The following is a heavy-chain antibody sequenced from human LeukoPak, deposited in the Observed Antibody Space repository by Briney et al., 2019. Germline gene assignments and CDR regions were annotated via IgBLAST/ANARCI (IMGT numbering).Heavy chain of an antibody. CDR2: INPSGGST. J-gene: IGHJ4*02. D-gene: IGHD4-23*01. Sequence: ASVKVSCKASGYTFTSYYMHWVRQAPGQGLEWMGIINPSGGSTSYAQKFQGRVTMTRDTSTSTVYMELSSLRFEDTAVYYCASYIYGGNSEFDYWGQGTLVTVSS. V-gene: IGHV1-46*01. CDR3: ASYIYGGNSEFDY. CDR1: GYTFTSYY.